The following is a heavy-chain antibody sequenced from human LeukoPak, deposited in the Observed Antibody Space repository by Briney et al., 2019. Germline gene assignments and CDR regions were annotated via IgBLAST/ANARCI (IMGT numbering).Heavy chain of an antibody. J-gene: IGHJ2*01. V-gene: IGHV3-33*01. CDR3: ARDRSMSGWYIDL. CDR1: GFTFSSYG. CDR2: IWYDGSNK. D-gene: IGHD2/OR15-2a*01. Sequence: GGSLRLSCAASGFTFSSYGMHWVRQAPSKGLEWVAVIWYDGSNKYYPDSVQGRFTISRDNSKNTLYLQVNSLRAEATVVYYCARDRSMSGWYIDLWGRGTLVTVSS.